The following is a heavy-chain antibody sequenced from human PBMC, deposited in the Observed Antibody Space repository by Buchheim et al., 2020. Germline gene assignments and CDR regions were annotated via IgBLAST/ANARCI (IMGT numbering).Heavy chain of an antibody. J-gene: IGHJ4*02. CDR1: GFTFSSYW. CDR2: LNGDGSTT. V-gene: IGHV3-74*01. CDR3: VRDKDRSFDY. Sequence: EVQLVESGGGLVQPGGSLRLSCAASGFTFSSYWMVWVRQAPGKGLLYVSDLNGDGSTTRYADAVRGRFTISRDNAKNTLHLQMTSLRVEDTAVYYCVRDKDRSFDYWGQGTL.